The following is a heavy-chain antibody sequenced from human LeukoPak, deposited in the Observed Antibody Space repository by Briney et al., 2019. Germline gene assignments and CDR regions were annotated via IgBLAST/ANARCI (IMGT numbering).Heavy chain of an antibody. J-gene: IGHJ4*02. V-gene: IGHV1-2*02. D-gene: IGHD3-22*01. CDR3: ARLATDSSGYSVDY. Sequence: ASVKVSCKASGYTFTGYYMHWVRQAPGQGLEWMGWINPNSGGTNYAQKFQGRVTMTRDTSISTAYMELSRLRFDDTAVYYCARLATDSSGYSVDYWGQGTLVTVSS. CDR1: GYTFTGYY. CDR2: INPNSGGT.